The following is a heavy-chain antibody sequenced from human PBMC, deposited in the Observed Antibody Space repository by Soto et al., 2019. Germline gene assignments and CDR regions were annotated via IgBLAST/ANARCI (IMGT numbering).Heavy chain of an antibody. CDR2: ISAYNGNT. J-gene: IGHJ4*02. CDR3: AREYCSGGSCYSTFDY. Sequence: QVQLVQSGAEVKKPGASVKVSCKASGYTFISYDISWVRQAPGQGLEWMGWISAYNGNTNYAQKLQGRVTMTTDTSTSTVYMELRSLRSDDTAVYYCAREYCSGGSCYSTFDYLGQGTLVTVSS. CDR1: GYTFISYD. D-gene: IGHD2-15*01. V-gene: IGHV1-18*01.